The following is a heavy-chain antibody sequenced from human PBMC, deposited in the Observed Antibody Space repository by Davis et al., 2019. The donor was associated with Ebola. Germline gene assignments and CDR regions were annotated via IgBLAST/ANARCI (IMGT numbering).Heavy chain of an antibody. CDR2: INHSGST. CDR1: GGSFSGYY. D-gene: IGHD3-22*01. Sequence: PSETLSLTCAVYGGSFSGYYWSWIRQPPGKELEWIGEINHSGSTNYNPSLKSRVTISVDTSKNQFSLKLSSVTAADTAVYYCARGWVTMIGEQLGAFDIWGQGTMVTVSS. CDR3: ARGWVTMIGEQLGAFDI. J-gene: IGHJ3*02. V-gene: IGHV4-34*01.